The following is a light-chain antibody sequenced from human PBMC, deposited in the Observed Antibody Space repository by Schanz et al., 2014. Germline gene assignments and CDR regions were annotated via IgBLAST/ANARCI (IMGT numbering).Light chain of an antibody. CDR3: QQYGSSPL. Sequence: EIVMTQSPATLSVSPGERATLSCRASQSVSSNLAWFQQKPGQAPRLLIYGASTRATGFPARFSGSGSGTEFTLTISSLQSEDFAVYYCQQYGSSPLFGGGTKVEIK. V-gene: IGKV3-15*01. CDR2: GAS. CDR1: QSVSSN. J-gene: IGKJ4*01.